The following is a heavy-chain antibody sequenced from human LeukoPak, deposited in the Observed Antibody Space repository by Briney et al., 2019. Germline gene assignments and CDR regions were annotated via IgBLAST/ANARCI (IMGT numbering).Heavy chain of an antibody. J-gene: IGHJ4*02. CDR1: GGSISSSSYY. Sequence: SETLSLTCTVSGGSISSSSYYWSWIRQPPGKGLEWIGYIYYSGSTTYNPSLKSRVTISLDTSKNQFSLKLNSMTAADTAVYYCAKDGSGYDYVWGSYRYSPDYYFDYWGQGTLVTVSS. V-gene: IGHV4-61*01. D-gene: IGHD3-16*02. CDR2: IYYSGST. CDR3: AKDGSGYDYVWGSYRYSPDYYFDY.